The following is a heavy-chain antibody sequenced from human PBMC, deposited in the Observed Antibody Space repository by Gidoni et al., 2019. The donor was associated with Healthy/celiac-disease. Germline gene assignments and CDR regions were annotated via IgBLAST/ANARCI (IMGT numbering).Heavy chain of an antibody. D-gene: IGHD3-3*01. J-gene: IGHJ5*02. CDR1: GFTFSSYA. CDR2: ISSNGGST. CDR3: ARANRGWSGYWWFDP. Sequence: EVQLVASGGGLVQPGGSLRLSCAASGFTFSSYAMHWVRQAPGKGLEYVSAISSNGGSTYYANSVKGRFTISRDNSKNTLYLQMGSLRAEDMAVYYCARANRGWSGYWWFDPWGQGTLVTVSS. V-gene: IGHV3-64*01.